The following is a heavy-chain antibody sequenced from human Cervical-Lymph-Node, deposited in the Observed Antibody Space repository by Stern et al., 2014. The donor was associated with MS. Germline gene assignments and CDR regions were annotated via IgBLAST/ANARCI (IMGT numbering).Heavy chain of an antibody. D-gene: IGHD5-12*01. Sequence: VHLVESGAEVKKPGASVKVSCKASGYTFTSYDINWVRQAPGQGLEWMGWMNPNTGDTGYAQKFQGRVTMTRNTSISTAYMDLSSLRSEDTATYYCARTYELDYWGQGTLVAVSS. CDR1: GYTFTSYD. CDR3: ARTYELDY. V-gene: IGHV1-8*01. CDR2: MNPNTGDT. J-gene: IGHJ4*02.